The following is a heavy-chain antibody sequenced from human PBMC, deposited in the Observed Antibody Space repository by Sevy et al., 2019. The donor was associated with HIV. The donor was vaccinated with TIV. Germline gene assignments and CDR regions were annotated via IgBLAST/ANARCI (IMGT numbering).Heavy chain of an antibody. D-gene: IGHD6-13*01. CDR2: ISSSSSTI. Sequence: GGSLRLSCAASGFTFSSYSMHWVRQAPGKGLEWVSYISSSSSTIYYADSVKGRFTISRDNAKNSLYLQMNSLRAEDTAVYYCARDGSWYSSSWSFYGMDVWGQGTTVTVSS. V-gene: IGHV3-48*01. J-gene: IGHJ6*02. CDR1: GFTFSSYS. CDR3: ARDGSWYSSSWSFYGMDV.